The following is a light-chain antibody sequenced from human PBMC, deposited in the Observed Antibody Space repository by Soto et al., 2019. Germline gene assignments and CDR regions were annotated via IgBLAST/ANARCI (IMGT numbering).Light chain of an antibody. CDR1: SSDVGGYNY. V-gene: IGLV2-14*01. CDR3: SSYTSSSTLV. CDR2: EVS. Sequence: QSALTQPRSVSGSPGQSVSIFCTGTSSDVGGYNYVSWYQQHPGKAPKVMIYEVSNRPSGISNRFSGSKAGNTASLTISGLQAEDEADYYCSSYTSSSTLVFGGGTKLTVL. J-gene: IGLJ2*01.